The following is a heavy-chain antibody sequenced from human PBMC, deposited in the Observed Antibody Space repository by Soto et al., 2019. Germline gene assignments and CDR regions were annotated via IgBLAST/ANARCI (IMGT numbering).Heavy chain of an antibody. V-gene: IGHV1-18*01. Sequence: QVQLVQSGAEVKKPGASVKVSCKASGYTFTSYGISWVRQAPGQGLEWMGWISAYNGNTNYAQKLQGRVTMTTDTSTSTAYMELRSPRSDDTAVYYCARAEDLGYCSSTSCPGLGPFDYWGQGTLVTVSS. J-gene: IGHJ4*02. CDR2: ISAYNGNT. CDR3: ARAEDLGYCSSTSCPGLGPFDY. D-gene: IGHD2-2*01. CDR1: GYTFTSYG.